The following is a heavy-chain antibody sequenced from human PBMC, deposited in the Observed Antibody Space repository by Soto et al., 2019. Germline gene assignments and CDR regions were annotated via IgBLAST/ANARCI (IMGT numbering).Heavy chain of an antibody. CDR3: VRDLWGFES. Sequence: XXSLRLSFSASGFTISSYAMHWVRQAPGKGLESVSVTYSKGGSTHYADSVRGRFTISTDNSKNTLNLQMSSLRAEDTAVYYCVRDLWGFESWGQGTLVTVSS. D-gene: IGHD3-16*01. V-gene: IGHV3-64D*08. CDR1: GFTISSYA. J-gene: IGHJ4*02. CDR2: TYSKGGST.